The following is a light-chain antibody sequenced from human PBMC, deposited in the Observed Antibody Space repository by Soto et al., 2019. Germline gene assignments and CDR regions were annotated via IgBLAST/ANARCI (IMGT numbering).Light chain of an antibody. CDR3: QQRSNWPST. J-gene: IGKJ2*01. CDR2: DVS. V-gene: IGKV3-11*01. Sequence: EIVLTQSPATLSLFPGERATLSCRASQSVSRDLAWYQQKPGQAHRLLIYDVSNRATGIPARFSGSGSGTDFTLTISSLEPEDFAVYYCQQRSNWPSTFGQGTKLEIK. CDR1: QSVSRD.